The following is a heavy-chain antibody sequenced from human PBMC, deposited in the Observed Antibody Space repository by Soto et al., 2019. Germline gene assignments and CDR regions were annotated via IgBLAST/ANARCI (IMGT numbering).Heavy chain of an antibody. CDR1: GGSVSIGTYC. CDR3: ARTSGYCSGGTCFPFDY. V-gene: IGHV4-30-2*01. D-gene: IGHD2-15*01. Sequence: LSLTCDVSGGSVSIGTYCWNWIRQPPGKGLEWIGYIYHSGSFYYNPSLKSRVTISIDRSKNQFSLNLNSVTAADTAVYYCARTSGYCSGGTCFPFDYWGRGTLVTVSS. J-gene: IGHJ4*02. CDR2: IYHSGSF.